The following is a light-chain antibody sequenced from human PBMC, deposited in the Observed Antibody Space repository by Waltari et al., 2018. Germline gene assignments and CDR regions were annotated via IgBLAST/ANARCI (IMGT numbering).Light chain of an antibody. V-gene: IGKV3-15*01. Sequence: EIVMTQSPATVSVSPGERATLSCRASQSVSSKLAWYQQKPGLAPRLLIYGASTRATGLPARFSGSGSGTEFTLTISSLQSEDFAVYYCQQYKDWPPTFGPGTKVGIK. CDR3: QQYKDWPPT. J-gene: IGKJ3*01. CDR2: GAS. CDR1: QSVSSK.